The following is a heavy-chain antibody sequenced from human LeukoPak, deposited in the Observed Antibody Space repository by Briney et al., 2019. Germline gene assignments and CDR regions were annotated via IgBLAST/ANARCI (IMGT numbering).Heavy chain of an antibody. CDR1: GGTFSSYA. D-gene: IGHD3-3*01. CDR3: ARRVYDFWSGYYLYFDY. CDR2: IIPIFGTA. V-gene: IGHV1-69*01. J-gene: IGHJ4*02. Sequence: GASVKVSCKASGGTFSSYAISWVRQAPGQGLEWMGGIIPIFGTANYAQKFQGRVTITADESTSTAYMELSSLRSEDTAVYYCARRVYDFWSGYYLYFDYWGQGTLVTVSS.